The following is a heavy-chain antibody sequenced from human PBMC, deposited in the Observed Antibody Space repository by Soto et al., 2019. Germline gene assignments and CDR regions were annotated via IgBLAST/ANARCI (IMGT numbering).Heavy chain of an antibody. D-gene: IGHD2-2*02. J-gene: IGHJ4*02. CDR3: ARDCSSTSCYSSSFDY. CDR2: INAGNGNT. Sequence: ASVKVSCKASGYTFTSYAMHWVRQAPGQRLEWMGWINAGNGNTKYSQKFRGRVTITRDTSASTAYMELSSLRSEDTAVYYCARDCSSTSCYSSSFDYWGQGTLVTVSS. V-gene: IGHV1-3*01. CDR1: GYTFTSYA.